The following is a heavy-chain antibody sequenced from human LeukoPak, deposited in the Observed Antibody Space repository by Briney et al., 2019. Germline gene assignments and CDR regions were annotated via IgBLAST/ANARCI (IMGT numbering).Heavy chain of an antibody. Sequence: SETLSLTCTVSGGSISSYYWSWIRQPPGKGLEWIGYIYYSGSTNYNPSLKSRVTISVDTSKNQFSLKLSSVTAADTAVYYCARDSGSGYYDAFDIWGQGTMVTVSS. CDR2: IYYSGST. CDR3: ARDSGSGYYDAFDI. D-gene: IGHD3-3*01. J-gene: IGHJ3*02. V-gene: IGHV4-59*01. CDR1: GGSISSYY.